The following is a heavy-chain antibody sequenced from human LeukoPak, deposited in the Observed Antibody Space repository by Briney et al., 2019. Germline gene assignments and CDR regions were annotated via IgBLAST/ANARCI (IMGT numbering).Heavy chain of an antibody. CDR1: GYSISSGYF. J-gene: IGHJ6*03. D-gene: IGHD3-22*01. V-gene: IGHV4-38-2*02. CDR3: ARVGYYDSSGYYANYYYYYMDV. CDR2: IYHSGRT. Sequence: SETLSLTCTVSGYSISSGYFWVWIRQPPGKGLEWIGSIYHSGRTYYNPSLKSLVTISVDTSKNQFSLKLSSVTAADTAVYYCARVGYYDSSGYYANYYYYYMDVWGKGTTVTISS.